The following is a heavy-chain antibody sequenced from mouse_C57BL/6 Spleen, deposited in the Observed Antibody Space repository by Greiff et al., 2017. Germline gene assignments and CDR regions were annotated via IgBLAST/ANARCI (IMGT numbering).Heavy chain of an antibody. J-gene: IGHJ4*01. CDR2: IYPGSGST. CDR1: GYTFTSYW. D-gene: IGHD1-1*01. Sequence: QVQLQQPGAELVKPGASVKMSCKASGYTFTSYWITWVKQRPGQGLEWIGDIYPGSGSTNYNEKFKSKATLTVDPSSRTAYMQLSSLTSEDSAVYYWAREATYYGSHAMDYWGQGTSVTVSS. V-gene: IGHV1-55*01. CDR3: AREATYYGSHAMDY.